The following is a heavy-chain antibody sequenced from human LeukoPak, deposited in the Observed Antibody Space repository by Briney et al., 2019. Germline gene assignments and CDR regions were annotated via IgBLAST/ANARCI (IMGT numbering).Heavy chain of an antibody. J-gene: IGHJ4*02. CDR3: VRDRYSSSSGGSFDY. Sequence: GRSLRLSCAASGVTFSNCAVHWVRQAPGKGLEWVAVVWYDGSNEYYADSVKGRFTISRDNSKDTLYLQMNSLRAEDTAVYYCVRDRYSSSSGGSFDYWGQGTLVTVSS. CDR1: GVTFSNCA. V-gene: IGHV3-33*01. D-gene: IGHD6-19*01. CDR2: VWYDGSNE.